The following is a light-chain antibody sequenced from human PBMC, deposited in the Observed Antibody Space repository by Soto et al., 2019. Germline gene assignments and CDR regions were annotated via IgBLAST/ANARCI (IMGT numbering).Light chain of an antibody. CDR1: QSVSRS. CDR2: GAS. V-gene: IGKV3-20*01. Sequence: EIVLTQSPGTLSLSPGGRATLSCRASQSVSRSLAWYQHRPGQSPRLLISGASMRASGVPVRFSGSGSGTDFTLTISRLEPEDFAVYYCQHYGETPITFGLGTRLEIK. J-gene: IGKJ5*01. CDR3: QHYGETPIT.